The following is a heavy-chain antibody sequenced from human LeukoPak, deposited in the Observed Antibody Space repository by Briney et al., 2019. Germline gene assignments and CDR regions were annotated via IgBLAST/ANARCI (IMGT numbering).Heavy chain of an antibody. V-gene: IGHV3-74*01. CDR3: ARELRYDFWSGYDYYFDY. CDR1: GFTFSSYS. CDR2: INSDGSST. D-gene: IGHD3-3*01. Sequence: GGSLRLSCAASGFTFSSYSMNWVRQAPGKGLVWVSRINSDGSSTSYADPVKGRFTISRDNAKNTLYLQMNSLRAEDTAVYYCARELRYDFWSGYDYYFDYWGQGTLVTVSS. J-gene: IGHJ4*02.